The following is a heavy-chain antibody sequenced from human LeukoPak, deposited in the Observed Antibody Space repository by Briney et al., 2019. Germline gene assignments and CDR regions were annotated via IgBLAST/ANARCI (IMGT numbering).Heavy chain of an antibody. J-gene: IGHJ4*02. CDR2: ISSSSSYI. Sequence: GGSLRLSCAASGFTFSSYSMNWVRQAPGKGLEWVSSISSSSSYIYYADSVKGAFTISRDNAKNSLYLQMNSLRAEDTAVYYCVRTYSGSYLWSYFDYWGQGTLVTVSS. CDR3: VRTYSGSYLWSYFDY. CDR1: GFTFSSYS. V-gene: IGHV3-21*01. D-gene: IGHD1-26*01.